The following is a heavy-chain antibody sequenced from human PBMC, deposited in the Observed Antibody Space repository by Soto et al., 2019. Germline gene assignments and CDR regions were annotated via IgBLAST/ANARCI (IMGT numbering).Heavy chain of an antibody. Sequence: QVQLVQSGAEVKKPGSSVKVSCKASGGTFSSYAISWVRQAPGQGLEWMGGIIPIFGTAKYAQKFQGRVTITADESTSTGYRELSSLRSEDTAVYYCASLLRGYSGTGDYWGQGTLVTVSS. CDR1: GGTFSSYA. J-gene: IGHJ4*02. CDR2: IIPIFGTA. D-gene: IGHD5-12*01. V-gene: IGHV1-69*12. CDR3: ASLLRGYSGTGDY.